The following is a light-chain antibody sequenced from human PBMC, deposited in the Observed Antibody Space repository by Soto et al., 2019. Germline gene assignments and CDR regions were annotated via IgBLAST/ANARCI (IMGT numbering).Light chain of an antibody. V-gene: IGKV3-20*01. CDR3: QQYGSSPSIT. Sequence: EIVLTQSPGTLSLSPGERATLSCRASQSVSSSYLACYQQKPGQAPRLLISGASSRATGIPDRFSGSGSGTDFTLTISRPEHEDFAVYYCQQYGSSPSITFGKGTRLEIK. CDR1: QSVSSSY. J-gene: IGKJ5*01. CDR2: GAS.